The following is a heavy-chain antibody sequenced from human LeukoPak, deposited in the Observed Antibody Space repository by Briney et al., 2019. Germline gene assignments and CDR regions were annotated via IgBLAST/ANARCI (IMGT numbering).Heavy chain of an antibody. CDR2: ISAYNGNT. D-gene: IGHD6-6*01. CDR1: GYTFTTYG. CDR3: ARDLIAVRPGWFDP. Sequence: EASVKVSCKASGYTFTTYGISWARQAPGQGLEWMGWISAYNGNTNYAQQFQGRVTMTTDTSMSTAYMELRSLRSDDTAVYYCARDLIAVRPGWFDPWGQGSLVTVSS. V-gene: IGHV1-18*01. J-gene: IGHJ5*02.